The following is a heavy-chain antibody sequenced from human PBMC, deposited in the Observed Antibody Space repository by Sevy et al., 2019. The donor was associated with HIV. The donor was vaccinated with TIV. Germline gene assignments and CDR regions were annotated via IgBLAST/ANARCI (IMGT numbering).Heavy chain of an antibody. Sequence: SETLSLTCAVYGGSFSGYYWSWIRQPPGKGLEWIGEINHSGSTNYNPSLKSRFTISVDTSKNQFSLKLSSVTAADTAVYYCARGMYYYDSSGYRFDPWGQGTLVTVSS. J-gene: IGHJ5*02. V-gene: IGHV4-34*01. CDR3: ARGMYYYDSSGYRFDP. CDR1: GGSFSGYY. CDR2: INHSGST. D-gene: IGHD3-22*01.